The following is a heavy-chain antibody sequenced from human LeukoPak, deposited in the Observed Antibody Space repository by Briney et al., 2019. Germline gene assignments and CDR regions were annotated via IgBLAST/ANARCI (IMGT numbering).Heavy chain of an antibody. V-gene: IGHV3-7*01. CDR3: ARSRYCNSGSCYVDY. CDR2: IKPDGNDK. Sequence: GGSLRLSCAASGFTFSSYSMNWVRQAPGKGLEWVANIKPDGNDKYYVDSVKGRFTISRDNAKTSLYLQMNSLRAEDTAVYYCARSRYCNSGSCYVDYWGQGTLVTVSS. D-gene: IGHD2-15*01. J-gene: IGHJ4*02. CDR1: GFTFSSYS.